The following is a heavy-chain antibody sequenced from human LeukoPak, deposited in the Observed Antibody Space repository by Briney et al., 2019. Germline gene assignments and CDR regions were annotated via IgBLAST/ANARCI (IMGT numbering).Heavy chain of an antibody. Sequence: ASVKVSRKASRYTFRGHYMHWVRQAPGQGLEWLGWINPITGDTKYAQKLQGSVTMTRDTSISKVYIALSGLTCDYKPIYYCARYFAVADGGCFDYWGQGTLVTVSS. D-gene: IGHD6-19*01. CDR2: INPITGDT. J-gene: IGHJ4*02. V-gene: IGHV1-2*02. CDR3: ARYFAVADGGCFDY. CDR1: RYTFRGHY.